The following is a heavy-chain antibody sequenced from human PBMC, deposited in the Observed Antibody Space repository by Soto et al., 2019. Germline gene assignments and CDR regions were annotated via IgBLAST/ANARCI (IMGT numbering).Heavy chain of an antibody. Sequence: QVQLQESGPGLVKPSETLSLPCTISGGSISSYYWSWIRPPPWKGLEWIGYIYYSGSTNYHPSLLSRVTISVDTSKNTFTLKLNSVTAADTAMYYCARADYGDYSYYWGQGTLVTVSS. CDR1: GGSISSYY. CDR3: ARADYGDYSYY. J-gene: IGHJ4*02. D-gene: IGHD4-17*01. CDR2: IYYSGST. V-gene: IGHV4-59*01.